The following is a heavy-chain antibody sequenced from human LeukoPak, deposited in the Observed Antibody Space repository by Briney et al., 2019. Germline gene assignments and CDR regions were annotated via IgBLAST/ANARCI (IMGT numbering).Heavy chain of an antibody. Sequence: ESGPTLVKPTQTLTLTCTFSGFSLSTSGVAVVWILQPPGKALEWLALNYWNDDKRYSPSLKSRLTITKDTSKYRVVLTMTNMDPVDTATYYCAHSLYDSSGYYYFDYWGQGTLVTVSS. CDR3: AHSLYDSSGYYYFDY. J-gene: IGHJ4*02. V-gene: IGHV2-5*01. CDR2: NYWNDDK. D-gene: IGHD3-22*01. CDR1: GFSLSTSGVA.